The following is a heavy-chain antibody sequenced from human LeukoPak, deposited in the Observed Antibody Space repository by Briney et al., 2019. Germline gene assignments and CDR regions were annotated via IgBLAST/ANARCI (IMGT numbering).Heavy chain of an antibody. CDR3: ARMRPELDY. J-gene: IGHJ4*02. CDR2: ASSSGGTI. D-gene: IGHD6-6*01. V-gene: IGHV3-48*03. CDR1: GFTFSSYE. Sequence: GGSLRLSCAASGFTFSSYEMNWVRQAPGKGLEWISYASSSGGTIYHADSVKGRFTISRDNAKNSLYLQMNSLRAEDTAVYYCARMRPELDYWGQGTLVTVSS.